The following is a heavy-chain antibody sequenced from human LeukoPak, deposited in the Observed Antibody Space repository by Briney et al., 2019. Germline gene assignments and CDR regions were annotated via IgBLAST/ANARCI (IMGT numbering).Heavy chain of an antibody. CDR3: ASEAPWSGYHDAFDI. CDR2: IYSGGST. Sequence: GGSLRLSCAASGFTFRTYGMSWVRQAPGKGLEWVSVIYSGGSTYYADSVKGRFTVSRDNSKNTLYLQMNSLRAEDTAVYYCASEAPWSGYHDAFDIWGQGTMVTVSS. J-gene: IGHJ3*02. V-gene: IGHV3-53*01. D-gene: IGHD3-3*01. CDR1: GFTFRTYG.